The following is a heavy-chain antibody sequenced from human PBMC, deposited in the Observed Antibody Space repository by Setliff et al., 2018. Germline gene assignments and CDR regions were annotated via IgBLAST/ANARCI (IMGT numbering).Heavy chain of an antibody. Sequence: SLRLSCATSGFTFSSYAMSWVRQAPGKGLEWVANIKGDGSEKFYLASVKGRFTISRDNARNSLYLQMNSLRAEDTAVYYCARDRISRYYDSGAHAFDIWGQGTMVTVSS. CDR3: ARDRISRYYDSGAHAFDI. V-gene: IGHV3-7*03. J-gene: IGHJ3*02. CDR1: GFTFSSYA. CDR2: IKGDGSEK. D-gene: IGHD3-22*01.